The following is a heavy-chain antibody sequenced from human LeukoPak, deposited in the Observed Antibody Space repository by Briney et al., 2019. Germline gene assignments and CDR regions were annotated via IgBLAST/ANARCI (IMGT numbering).Heavy chain of an antibody. CDR2: ISHDGNRQ. Sequence: GGSLRLSCAAAGFTFSSYAMHWARQAPGKGLEWVAIISHDGNRQYYADSVKGRFTISRDNSKYTLYLQMNSLGGDDTAVYYCARDQGRREQLSDYWGHGILVTVSS. CDR3: ARDQGRREQLSDY. V-gene: IGHV3-30-3*01. CDR1: GFTFSSYA. J-gene: IGHJ4*01. D-gene: IGHD1/OR15-1a*01.